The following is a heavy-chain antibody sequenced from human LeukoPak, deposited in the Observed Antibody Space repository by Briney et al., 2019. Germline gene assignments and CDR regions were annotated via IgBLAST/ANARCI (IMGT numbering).Heavy chain of an antibody. CDR2: IYYSGST. CDR1: GGSIGSYY. CDR3: ARGGNQRTFDI. V-gene: IGHV4-59*01. Sequence: SETLSLTCTVSGGSIGSYYWSWIRQPPGKGLEWIGYIYYSGSTNYNPSLKSRVTISVDTSKNQFSLKLSSVTAADTAVYYCARGGNQRTFDIWGQGTMVTVSS. D-gene: IGHD1-14*01. J-gene: IGHJ3*02.